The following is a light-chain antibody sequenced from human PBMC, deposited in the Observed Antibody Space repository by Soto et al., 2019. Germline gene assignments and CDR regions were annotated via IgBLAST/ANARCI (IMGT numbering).Light chain of an antibody. CDR3: QHYGYSQWT. CDR2: GVS. V-gene: IGKV3-20*01. J-gene: IGKJ1*01. CDR1: QTGSYSY. Sequence: IVLTQSPGTLSLSPGETATLSCRASQTGSYSYLAWYQQKSGQAPRLLIYGVSTRATGIPDRFSGSGSGTELTLTIRRLEPEDFAVYFCQHYGYSQWTFGQGTKVEVK.